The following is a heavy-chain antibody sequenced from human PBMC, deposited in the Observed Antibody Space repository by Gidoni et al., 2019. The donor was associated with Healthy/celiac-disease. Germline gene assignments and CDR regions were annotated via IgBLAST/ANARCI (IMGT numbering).Heavy chain of an antibody. D-gene: IGHD2-2*01. Sequence: QVQLKESAPGLVKPSETLSLTCTVSGGSISSYYWSWIRQPPGKGLEWIGYIYYSGSTNYNPSLKSRVTISVDTSKNQFSLKLSSVPAADTAVYYCARDCSSTSCNQYYYGMDVLGQGTTVTVSS. CDR2: IYYSGST. CDR3: ARDCSSTSCNQYYYGMDV. V-gene: IGHV4-59*01. J-gene: IGHJ6*02. CDR1: GGSISSYY.